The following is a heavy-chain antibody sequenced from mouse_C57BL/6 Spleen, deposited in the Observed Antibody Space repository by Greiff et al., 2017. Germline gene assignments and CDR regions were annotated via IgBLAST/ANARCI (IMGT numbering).Heavy chain of an antibody. D-gene: IGHD3-3*01. CDR3: ARGTARYFDV. J-gene: IGHJ1*03. CDR1: GYTFTDYN. V-gene: IGHV1-18*01. CDR2: INPNNGGT. Sequence: EVKLVESGPELVKPGASVKIPCKASGYTFTDYNMDWVKQSHGKSLEWIGDINPNNGGTIYNQKFKGKATLTVDKSSSTAYMELRSLTSEDTAVYYCARGTARYFDVWGTGTTVTVSS.